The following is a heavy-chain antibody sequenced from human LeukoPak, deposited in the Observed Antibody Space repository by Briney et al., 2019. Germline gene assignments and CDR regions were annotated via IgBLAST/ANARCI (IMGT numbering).Heavy chain of an antibody. CDR2: INHSGST. V-gene: IGHV4-34*01. Sequence: SETLSLTCAVYGGSFSGYYWSWIRQPPGKGLEWIGEINHSGSTNYNPSLKSRVTISVDTSKNQFSLKLSSVTAEDTAVYYCARAGSTGSVDYWGQGTLVTVSS. CDR3: ARAGSTGSVDY. CDR1: GGSFSGYY. J-gene: IGHJ4*02. D-gene: IGHD6-19*01.